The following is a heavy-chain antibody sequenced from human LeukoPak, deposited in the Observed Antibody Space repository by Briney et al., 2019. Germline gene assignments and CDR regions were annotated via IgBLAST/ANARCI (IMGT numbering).Heavy chain of an antibody. V-gene: IGHV6-1*01. CDR1: GDSVSGNRAT. D-gene: IGHD3-9*01. CDR3: GRAEHDWGSDY. CDR2: IYYRSKWYS. Sequence: QSQTLSLTCAISGDSVSGNRATWNWLRQSPSRGLEWLGRIYYRSKWYSDYAVSVKGRITINPDTSKNQFSLLLNSVTPEDTAVYFCGRAEHDWGSDYWGQGTLVTVSS. J-gene: IGHJ4*02.